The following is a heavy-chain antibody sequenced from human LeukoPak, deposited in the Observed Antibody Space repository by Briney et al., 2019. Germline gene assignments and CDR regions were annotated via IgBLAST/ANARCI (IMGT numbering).Heavy chain of an antibody. J-gene: IGHJ6*03. D-gene: IGHD3-16*01. CDR2: IYYSGST. V-gene: IGHV4-39*01. CDR1: GGSISSSSYY. Sequence: SETLSLTCTVSGGSISSSSYYWVWIRQPPGKGLEWIGSIYYSGSTYYNPSLKSRVTISVDTSKNQFSLKLSSVTAADTAVYYCARHSVVRWSYYYCYMDVWGKGTTVTVSS. CDR3: ARHSVVRWSYYYCYMDV.